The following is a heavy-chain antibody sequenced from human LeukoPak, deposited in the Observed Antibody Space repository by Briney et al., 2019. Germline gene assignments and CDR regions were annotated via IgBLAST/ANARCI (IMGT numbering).Heavy chain of an antibody. D-gene: IGHD5-24*01. CDR3: ARERRWLQSGFDY. CDR1: GFTFSSYE. Sequence: GGSLRLSCAASGFTFSSYEMNWVRQAPGKGLEWVSYISSSGSTIYYADSVKGRFTISRDNSKNTLYLQMNSLRAEDTAVYYCARERRWLQSGFDYWGQGTLVTVSS. J-gene: IGHJ4*02. CDR2: ISSSGSTI. V-gene: IGHV3-48*03.